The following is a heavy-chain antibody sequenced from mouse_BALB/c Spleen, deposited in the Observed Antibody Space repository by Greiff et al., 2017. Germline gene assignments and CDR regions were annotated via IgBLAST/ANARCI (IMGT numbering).Heavy chain of an antibody. CDR1: GFAFSSYD. CDR2: ISSGGGST. Sequence: EVKLVESGGGLVKPGGSLKLSCAASGFAFSSYDMSWVRQTPEKRLEWVAYISSGGGSTYYPDTVKGRFTISRDNAKNTLYLQMSSLKSEDTAMYYCARQNYRYDGGYYAMDYWGQGTSVTVSS. D-gene: IGHD2-14*01. CDR3: ARQNYRYDGGYYAMDY. V-gene: IGHV5-12-1*01. J-gene: IGHJ4*01.